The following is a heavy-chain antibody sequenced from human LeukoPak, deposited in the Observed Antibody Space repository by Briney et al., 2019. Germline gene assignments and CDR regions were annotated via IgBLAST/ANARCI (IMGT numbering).Heavy chain of an antibody. V-gene: IGHV3-7*05. D-gene: IGHD3-10*01. J-gene: IGHJ4*02. CDR2: IRPDGNEK. Sequence: TGGSLRLSCAASGFTFSTYWMSWVRQAPGKGLEWVANIRPDGNEKYYVDSVKGRFTISRDNAKNSLYPQMNSLRAEDTAVYYCARIGGWFGNDYWGQRTLVTLSS. CDR1: GFTFSTYW. CDR3: ARIGGWFGNDY.